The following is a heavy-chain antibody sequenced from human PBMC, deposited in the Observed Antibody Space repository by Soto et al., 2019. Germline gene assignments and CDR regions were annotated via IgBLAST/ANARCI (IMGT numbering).Heavy chain of an antibody. J-gene: IGHJ6*01. D-gene: IGHD5-12*01. CDR3: VRLGHYSGYDPATSEALYYYYYGMDV. CDR2: IDPSDSYT. Sequence: GESLKISCKGSGYSFTSYWISWVRQMPVKGLEWMGRIDPSDSYTNYSPSFQGHVTISADKSISTAYLQWSSLKASDTAMYYCVRLGHYSGYDPATSEALYYYYYGMDVWGQGTTVTVSS. V-gene: IGHV5-10-1*01. CDR1: GYSFTSYW.